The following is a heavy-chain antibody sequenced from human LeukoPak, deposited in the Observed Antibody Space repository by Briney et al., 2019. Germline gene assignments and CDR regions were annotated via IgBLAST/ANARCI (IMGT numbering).Heavy chain of an antibody. CDR1: GGSILSTNW. J-gene: IGHJ4*02. V-gene: IGHV4-4*02. CDR3: ARESGAFSPFGF. CDR2: VHLSGAS. Sequence: SETLSLTCAVSGGSILSTNWWSWVRQPPGRGLEWIGEVHLSGASNYNPSLRSRVSMSIDKSRNQLSLELTSVTAADTAIYYCARESGAFSPFGFWGQGTLVTVSS. D-gene: IGHD1-26*01.